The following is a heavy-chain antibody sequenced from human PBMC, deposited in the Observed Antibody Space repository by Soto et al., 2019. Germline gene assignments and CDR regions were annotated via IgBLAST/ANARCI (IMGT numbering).Heavy chain of an antibody. CDR1: GGSFSGYY. D-gene: IGHD5-12*01. J-gene: IGHJ5*02. CDR3: ARVGQKTRYSGYVEWFDP. V-gene: IGHV4-34*01. CDR2: INHSGST. Sequence: SETLSLTCAVYGGSFSGYYWSWIRQPPGKGLEWIGEINHSGSTNYNPSLKSRVTISVDTSKNQFSLKLSSVTAADTAVYYCARVGQKTRYSGYVEWFDPWGQGTLVTVS.